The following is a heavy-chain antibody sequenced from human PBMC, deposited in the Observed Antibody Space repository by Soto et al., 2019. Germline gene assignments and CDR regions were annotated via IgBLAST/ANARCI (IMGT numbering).Heavy chain of an antibody. CDR3: ARERYQVISDGMDV. J-gene: IGHJ6*02. Sequence: ASVKVSCKASGYTFTGFYIHWVREAPGQGLEWMGWINPQTGGTSYAQKFQGRVTLSRDTSINTAYLELSRLTFDDAAVYFCARERYQVISDGMDVWGQGTTVTVSS. V-gene: IGHV1-2*02. CDR1: GYTFTGFY. CDR2: INPQTGGT. D-gene: IGHD2-2*01.